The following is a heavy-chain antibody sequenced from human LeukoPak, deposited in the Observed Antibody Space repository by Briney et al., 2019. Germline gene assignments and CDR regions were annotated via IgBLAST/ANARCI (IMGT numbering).Heavy chain of an antibody. D-gene: IGHD5-18*01. CDR3: TTGTWIQLWLADY. CDR2: IKSKTDGGTT. CDR1: GFTFANAC. V-gene: IGHV3-15*01. J-gene: IGHJ4*02. Sequence: GGSLRLSCAASGFTFANACMSWVRLAPGKGLEWVGHIKSKTDGGTTDYAAPVKGRFTISRDDSKNTLYLQMNSLKTEDTAVYYCTTGTWIQLWLADYWGQGTLVTVSS.